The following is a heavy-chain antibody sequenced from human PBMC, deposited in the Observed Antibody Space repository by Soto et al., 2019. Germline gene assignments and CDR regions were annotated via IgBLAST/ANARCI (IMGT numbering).Heavy chain of an antibody. V-gene: IGHV4-39*07. D-gene: IGHD6-13*01. CDR3: ATSYGNAWYTY. CDR1: GGSISSSSYY. Sequence: PSETLSLTCTVSGGSISSSSYYWAWNRQSPGKGLEWIGSVYYNGFTYYNPSLKSRVTISVDTSKNQFSLKLTSVTVEDTAVYYCATSYGNAWYTYWGQGTQVTVSS. J-gene: IGHJ4*02. CDR2: VYYNGFT.